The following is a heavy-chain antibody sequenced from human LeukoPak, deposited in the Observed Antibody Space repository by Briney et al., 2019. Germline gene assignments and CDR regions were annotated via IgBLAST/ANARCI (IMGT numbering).Heavy chain of an antibody. D-gene: IGHD6-6*01. CDR3: ARDGSPYSSSSAAFDI. CDR2: FDPEDGET. CDR1: GYTLTELS. V-gene: IGHV1-24*01. J-gene: IGHJ3*02. Sequence: ASVKVSCKVSGYTLTELSMHWVRQAPGKGLEWMGGFDPEDGETIYAQKFQGRVTMTEDTSTDTAYMELSSLRSEDTAVYYCARDGSPYSSSSAAFDIWGQGTMVTVSS.